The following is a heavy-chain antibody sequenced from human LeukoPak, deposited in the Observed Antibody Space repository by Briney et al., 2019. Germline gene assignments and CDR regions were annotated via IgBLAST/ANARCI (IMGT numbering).Heavy chain of an antibody. Sequence: ASVKVSCKASGYTFTSYGISWVRQAPGQGLEWMGWISAYNGNTNYAQNLQGRVTMTTDTSTSTAYMELRSLRSDDTAVYYCARNWDDIVVVPAARRKHYYYYYYMDVWGKGTTVTISS. V-gene: IGHV1-18*01. D-gene: IGHD2-2*01. J-gene: IGHJ6*03. CDR1: GYTFTSYG. CDR3: ARNWDDIVVVPAARRKHYYYYYYMDV. CDR2: ISAYNGNT.